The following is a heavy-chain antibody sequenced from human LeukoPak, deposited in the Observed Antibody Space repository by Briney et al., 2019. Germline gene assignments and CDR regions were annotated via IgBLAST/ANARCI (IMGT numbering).Heavy chain of an antibody. CDR3: ATSTYCSGGGCYSRTFQY. CDR2: ISYDGSSK. V-gene: IGHV3-30-3*01. Sequence: GGSLRLSCAASGSTFSSYAMHWVRQAPGKGLEWVAVISYDGSSKYYADSVKGLFTISRDNSKNTLYLQMNSLRAEDTAVYYCATSTYCSGGGCYSRTFQYWGQGTLVTVSS. J-gene: IGHJ4*02. CDR1: GSTFSSYA. D-gene: IGHD2-15*01.